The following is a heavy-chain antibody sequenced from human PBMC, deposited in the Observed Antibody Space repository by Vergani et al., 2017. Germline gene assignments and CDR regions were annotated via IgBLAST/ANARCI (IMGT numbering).Heavy chain of an antibody. Sequence: EVQLVESGGGLVKPGGSLRLSCAASGFTFSSYSMNWVRQAPGKGLEWVSSISSSSSYLYYADSVKGRFTISRDNAKNSLYLQMNSLRAEDTAVYYCARERVFSGRRGPKRGYFDYWGQGTLVTVSS. D-gene: IGHD3-10*01. J-gene: IGHJ4*02. CDR3: ARERVFSGRRGPKRGYFDY. CDR2: ISSSSSYL. V-gene: IGHV3-21*01. CDR1: GFTFSSYS.